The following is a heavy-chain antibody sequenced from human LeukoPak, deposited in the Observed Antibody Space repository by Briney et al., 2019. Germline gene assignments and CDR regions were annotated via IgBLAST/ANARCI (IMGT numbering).Heavy chain of an antibody. D-gene: IGHD3-10*01. V-gene: IGHV4-31*03. CDR1: GGSISSGGYY. J-gene: IGHJ4*02. CDR3: ARDRRGVNDY. Sequence: PSETLSLTCTVSGGSISSGGYYWSWIRQHPGKGLEWIGYIYYSGSTYYNPSLKSRVTISVDTSKNQFSLKLSSVTAADTAVYYCARDRRGVNDYWGQGTLDTVSS. CDR2: IYYSGST.